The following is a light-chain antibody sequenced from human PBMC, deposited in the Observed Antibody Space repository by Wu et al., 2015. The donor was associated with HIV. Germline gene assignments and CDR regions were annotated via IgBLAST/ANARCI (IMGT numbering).Light chain of an antibody. J-gene: IGKJ4*01. CDR1: QSINNK. CDR2: SVS. Sequence: EFVLTQSPGTLSASPGDSVTLSCRASQSINNKLAWFLQKPGQAPRLVIYSVSVRASDTPLRVRGAGSGTNFTLTINNMQSEDFATYYCQQYNDWPLTFGGEPRWR. V-gene: IGKV3-15*01. CDR3: QQYNDWPLT.